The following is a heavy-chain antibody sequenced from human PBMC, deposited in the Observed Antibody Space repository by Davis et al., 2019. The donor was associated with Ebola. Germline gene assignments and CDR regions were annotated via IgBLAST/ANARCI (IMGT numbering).Heavy chain of an antibody. Sequence: GVLKISCSASGFIFSTYVMSWVRQAPGKGLEWVSTYGTSADTYYADSVKGRFTISRDNSKNTLYLQMNGLRVEDTAIYYCAKDNRNIWSEVWGQGTMVTVSS. D-gene: IGHD2/OR15-2a*01. V-gene: IGHV3-23*01. CDR3: AKDNRNIWSEV. CDR2: GTSADT. J-gene: IGHJ3*01. CDR1: GFIFSTYV.